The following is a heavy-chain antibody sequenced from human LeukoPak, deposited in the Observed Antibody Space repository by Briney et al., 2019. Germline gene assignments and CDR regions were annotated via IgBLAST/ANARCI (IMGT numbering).Heavy chain of an antibody. V-gene: IGHV3-15*01. J-gene: IGHJ5*02. CDR1: GFTFSDAW. Sequence: PGGSLRLSCAASGFTFSDAWMNWVRQAPGKGLEWVGRIKSKIHGGTIDYAAPVKGRFTTSRDDSKNTLYLQMNSLKTEDTAVYYCTKEDGWSDPWGQGTLVTVSS. D-gene: IGHD5-24*01. CDR2: IKSKIHGGTI. CDR3: TKEDGWSDP.